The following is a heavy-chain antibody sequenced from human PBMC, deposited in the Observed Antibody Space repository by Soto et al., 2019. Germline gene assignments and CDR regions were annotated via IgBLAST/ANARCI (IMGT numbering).Heavy chain of an antibody. CDR1: GYDFIDHY. J-gene: IGHJ5*02. CDR3: ARDITMIDYGEFDP. Sequence: ASVKVSCKASGYDFIDHYIHWLRQAPGQGLEWMGIINPSGGSTSYAQKFQGRVTMTRDTSTSTVYMELSSLRSEDTAVYYCARDITMIDYGEFDPWGQGTLVTVSS. D-gene: IGHD3-22*01. CDR2: INPSGGST. V-gene: IGHV1-46*01.